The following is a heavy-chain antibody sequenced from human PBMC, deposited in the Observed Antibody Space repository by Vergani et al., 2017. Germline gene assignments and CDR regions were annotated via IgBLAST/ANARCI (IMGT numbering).Heavy chain of an antibody. V-gene: IGHV7-4-1*02. CDR1: GYTFTSYA. J-gene: IGHJ3*02. CDR2: INTNTGNP. Sequence: QVQLVQSGSELKKPGASVKVSCKASGYTFTSYAMNWVRQAPGQGLEWMGWINTNTGNPPYAQGFTGRFVFSLDTSVSTAYLQISSLKAEDTAVYYCARDYPPDCRSGSCYSAGAFDIWGQGTMVTVSS. CDR3: ARDYPPDCRSGSCYSAGAFDI. D-gene: IGHD2-15*01.